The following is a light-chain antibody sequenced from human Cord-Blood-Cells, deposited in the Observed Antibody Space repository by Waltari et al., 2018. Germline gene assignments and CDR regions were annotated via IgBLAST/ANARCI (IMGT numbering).Light chain of an antibody. V-gene: IGLV1-40*01. CDR3: QSYDSSLSGV. CDR2: GNS. Sequence: QSVLTQPPSVSGALGQRVTNSCTGSSPNTGAGDDIPWYQQLPGTAPKLLIYGNSNRPSGVPDRFSCCKSGTSASLAITGLQADDEADYYCQSYDSSLSGVFGTGTKVTVL. CDR1: SPNTGAGDD. J-gene: IGLJ1*01.